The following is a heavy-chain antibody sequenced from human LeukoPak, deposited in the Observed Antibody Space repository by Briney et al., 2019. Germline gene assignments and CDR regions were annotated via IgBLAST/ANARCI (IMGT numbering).Heavy chain of an antibody. CDR1: GYTFTGYY. J-gene: IGHJ4*02. D-gene: IGHD3-3*01. Sequence: ASVKVSCKASGYTFTGYYMHWVRQAPGRGLEWMGWINPNSGGTNYAQKFQGRVTMTRDTSISTAYMELSRLRSDDTAVYYCARDKYDFWSGYYGYFDYWGQGTLVTVSS. CDR2: INPNSGGT. V-gene: IGHV1-2*02. CDR3: ARDKYDFWSGYYGYFDY.